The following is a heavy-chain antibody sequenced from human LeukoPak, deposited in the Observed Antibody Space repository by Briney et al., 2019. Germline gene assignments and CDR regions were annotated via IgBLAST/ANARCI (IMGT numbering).Heavy chain of an antibody. J-gene: IGHJ4*02. CDR3: ARGERN. CDR2: INHSGST. CDR1: GGSVSSGSYY. V-gene: IGHV4-61*01. Sequence: SETLSLTCTVSGGSVSSGSYYWSWIRQPPGKGLEWIGEINHSGSTNYNPSLKSRVTISVDTSKNQFSLKLSSVTAADTAVYYCARGERNWGQGTLVTVSS. D-gene: IGHD6-25*01.